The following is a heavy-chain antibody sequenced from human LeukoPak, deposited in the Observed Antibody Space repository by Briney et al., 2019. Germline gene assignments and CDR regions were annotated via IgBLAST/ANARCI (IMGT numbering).Heavy chain of an antibody. Sequence: SVKVSCKASGGTFSSYAISWVRQAPGQGLEWMGGIIPIFGTANYAQKFQGRVTITADESTSTAYMELSSLRSEGTAVYYCARPSMVRGVMSWFSYWGQGTLVTVSS. CDR1: GGTFSSYA. D-gene: IGHD3-10*01. CDR3: ARPSMVRGVMSWFSY. J-gene: IGHJ4*02. CDR2: IIPIFGTA. V-gene: IGHV1-69*01.